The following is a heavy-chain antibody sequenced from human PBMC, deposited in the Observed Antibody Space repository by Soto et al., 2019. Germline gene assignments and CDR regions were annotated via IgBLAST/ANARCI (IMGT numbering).Heavy chain of an antibody. CDR2: IYYSGST. D-gene: IGHD6-13*01. V-gene: IGHV4-59*01. CDR3: ARDLEGAAAGTLDY. J-gene: IGHJ4*02. Sequence: QVQLQESGPGLVKPSETLSLTCTVSGDSISSYYWSWIRQPPGKGLEWIGYIYYSGSTNYNPSLKRRVTISVDTSKNQFSLRLSSVTAADTAVYYCARDLEGAAAGTLDYWGQGTLVTVSS. CDR1: GDSISSYY.